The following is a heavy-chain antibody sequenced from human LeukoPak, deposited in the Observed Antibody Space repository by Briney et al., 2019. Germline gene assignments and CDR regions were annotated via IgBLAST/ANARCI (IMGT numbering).Heavy chain of an antibody. CDR3: ASLPYYDPVKGLDY. CDR1: GGSISSYY. V-gene: IGHV4-59*08. Sequence: SETLSLTCTVSGGSISSYYWSWIRQPPGKGLEWIGYIYYSGSTNYNPSLKSRVTISVDTSKNQFSLKLSSVTAADTAVYYCASLPYYDPVKGLDYWGQGTLVTVSS. CDR2: IYYSGST. J-gene: IGHJ4*02. D-gene: IGHD3-3*01.